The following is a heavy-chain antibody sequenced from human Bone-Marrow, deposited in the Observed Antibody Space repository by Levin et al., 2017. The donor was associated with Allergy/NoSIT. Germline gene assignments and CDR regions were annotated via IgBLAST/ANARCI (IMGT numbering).Heavy chain of an antibody. Sequence: ASVKVSCKSSGYTFTEYYIHWVRQAPGQGLEWMGWINPKSGGTRYTQKFQGRVTMTRDTSMNTAYLDLSRLRYDDTAVYYCAKGGRVAVAGTSWFDPWGQGTLVTVSS. D-gene: IGHD6-19*01. CDR3: AKGGRVAVAGTSWFDP. CDR1: GYTFTEYY. CDR2: INPKSGGT. J-gene: IGHJ5*02. V-gene: IGHV1-2*02.